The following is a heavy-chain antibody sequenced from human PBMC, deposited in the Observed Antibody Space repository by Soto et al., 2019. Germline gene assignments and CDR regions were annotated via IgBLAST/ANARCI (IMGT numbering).Heavy chain of an antibody. CDR3: ASLRGSGTVGAFDI. V-gene: IGHV1-3*01. CDR2: INAGNGNT. D-gene: IGHD3-10*01. J-gene: IGHJ3*02. Sequence: GASVKVSCKASGYTFTSYAMHWVRPAPGQRLEWMGWINAGNGNTKYSQKFQGRVTITRDTSASTAYMELSSLRSEDTAVYYCASLRGSGTVGAFDIWGQGTMVTVSS. CDR1: GYTFTSYA.